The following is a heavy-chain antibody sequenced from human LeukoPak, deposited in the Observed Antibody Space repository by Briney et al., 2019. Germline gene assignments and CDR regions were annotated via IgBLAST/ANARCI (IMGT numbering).Heavy chain of an antibody. V-gene: IGHV3-49*04. J-gene: IGHJ4*02. CDR2: IRSKAYGGTT. Sequence: GGSLRLSCTASGFTFGDYAMSWVRQAPGKWLEWVGFIRSKAYGGTTEYAASVKGRFTISRDDSKSIAYLQMNSLKTEDTAVYYCTRDRRNYYDSSGYSYWGQGTLVTVSS. CDR1: GFTFGDYA. CDR3: TRDRRNYYDSSGYSY. D-gene: IGHD3-22*01.